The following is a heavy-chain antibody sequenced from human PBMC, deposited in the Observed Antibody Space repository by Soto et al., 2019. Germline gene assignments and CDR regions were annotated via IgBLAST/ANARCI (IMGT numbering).Heavy chain of an antibody. D-gene: IGHD3-10*01. J-gene: IGHJ6*01. CDR3: VRQGIGFLHGLVDV. CDR2: VYDTWST. CDR1: SGPSKSHN. Sequence: QVQVQQSGPGLVKPSETLSLTCTVSSGPSKSHNWGWIRQPPGRGLEWIGYVYDTWSTSYNPSLKLRFTVSADTSTNRISLTLRFVPAADTAVYYCVRQGIGFLHGLVDVWGQGTTVIVSS. V-gene: IGHV4-59*08.